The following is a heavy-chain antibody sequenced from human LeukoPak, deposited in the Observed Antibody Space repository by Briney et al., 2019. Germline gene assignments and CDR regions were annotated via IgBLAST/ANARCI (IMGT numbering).Heavy chain of an antibody. CDR1: GGSISSGSNY. CDR3: TRGDNN. V-gene: IGHV4-61*02. CDR2: IYTSGNT. Sequence: PSQTLSLTCTVSGGSISSGSNYWSWIRQPAGKGLEWIGRIYTSGNTHYKPPLKSRVTISLDTSKNQFSLKLSSVTVAETAVYYCTRGDNNWGQGTPVSVSS. J-gene: IGHJ4*02. D-gene: IGHD2/OR15-2a*01.